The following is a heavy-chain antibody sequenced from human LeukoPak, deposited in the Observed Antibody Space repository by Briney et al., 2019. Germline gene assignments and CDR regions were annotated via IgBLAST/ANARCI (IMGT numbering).Heavy chain of an antibody. V-gene: IGHV3-23*01. CDR2: ISDSGGLT. D-gene: IGHD2-21*01. Sequence: PGGSLRLSCAASGFTFSSYWMTWVRQAPRKGLELVSDISDSGGLTYYADSVKGRFTISRDNSKNTLYLQMNSLRAEDTAVYYCAKDRGDSGRYYYMDVWGKGTAVTVSS. CDR1: GFTFSSYW. J-gene: IGHJ6*03. CDR3: AKDRGDSGRYYYMDV.